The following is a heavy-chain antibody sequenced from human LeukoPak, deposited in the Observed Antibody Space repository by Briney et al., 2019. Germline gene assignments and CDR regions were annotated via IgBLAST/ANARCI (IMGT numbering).Heavy chain of an antibody. J-gene: IGHJ6*03. CDR2: INPSGGGT. Sequence: ASVKVSCKASGYTFTSYYMHWVRQAPGQGLEWMGIINPSGGGTSYAQKFQGRVTMTRDTSTSTVYMELSSLRSEDTAVYYCAAKGGIAAAGTDPVDYYYYMDVWGKGTTVTVSS. CDR1: GYTFTSYY. V-gene: IGHV1-46*01. CDR3: AAKGGIAAAGTDPVDYYYYMDV. D-gene: IGHD6-13*01.